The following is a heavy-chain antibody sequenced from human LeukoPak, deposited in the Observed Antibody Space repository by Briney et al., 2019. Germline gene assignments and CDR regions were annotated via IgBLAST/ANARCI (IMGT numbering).Heavy chain of an antibody. CDR3: ARFGQWFGEDY. CDR2: TNHSGST. CDR1: GGSFSGYY. J-gene: IGHJ4*02. Sequence: SETLSLTCAVYGGSFSGYYWSWIRQPPGKGLGWIGETNHSGSTNYNPSLKSRVTISKDTSKNQFSLKLSSVTAADTAVYYCARFGQWFGEDYWGQGTLVTVSS. V-gene: IGHV4-34*01. D-gene: IGHD3-10*01.